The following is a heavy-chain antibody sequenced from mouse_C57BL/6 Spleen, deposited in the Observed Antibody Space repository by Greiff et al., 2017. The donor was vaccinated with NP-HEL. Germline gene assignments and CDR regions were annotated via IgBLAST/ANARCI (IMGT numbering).Heavy chain of an antibody. Sequence: QFQLQQPGAELVKPGASVKMSCKASGYTFTSYWITWVKQRPGQGLEWIGDIYPGSGSTNYNEKFKSKATLTVDTSSSTAYMQLSSLTSEDSAVYYCARYTTVVEVHFDYWGQGTTLTVSS. V-gene: IGHV1-55*01. J-gene: IGHJ2*01. D-gene: IGHD1-1*01. CDR1: GYTFTSYW. CDR2: IYPGSGST. CDR3: ARYTTVVEVHFDY.